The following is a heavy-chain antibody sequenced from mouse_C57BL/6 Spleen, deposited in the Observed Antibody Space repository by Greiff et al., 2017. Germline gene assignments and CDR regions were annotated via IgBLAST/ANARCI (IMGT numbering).Heavy chain of an antibody. CDR3: ARDVYDVGDFDY. J-gene: IGHJ2*01. Sequence: QVQLQQSGAELMKPGASVKLSCKATGYTFTGYWIEWVKQRPGHGLEWFGELLPGSGSPNYNELFKGKGTFTADTSSNTAYMQLSSLTTEDSAIYYCARDVYDVGDFDYWGQGTTLTGSS. V-gene: IGHV1-9*01. D-gene: IGHD2-2*01. CDR2: LLPGSGSP. CDR1: GYTFTGYW.